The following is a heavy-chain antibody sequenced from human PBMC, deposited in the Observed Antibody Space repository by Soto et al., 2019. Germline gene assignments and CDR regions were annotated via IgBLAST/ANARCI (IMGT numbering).Heavy chain of an antibody. Sequence: GGSLRLSCAASGFTFSSYEMNWVRQAPGKGLEWVSYISSSGSTIYYADSVKGRFTISRDNAKNSLYLQMNSLRAEDTAVYYCARDPLRITIFGVVTHDAFDIWGQGTMVTVSS. CDR3: ARDPLRITIFGVVTHDAFDI. CDR1: GFTFSSYE. V-gene: IGHV3-48*03. J-gene: IGHJ3*02. CDR2: ISSSGSTI. D-gene: IGHD3-3*01.